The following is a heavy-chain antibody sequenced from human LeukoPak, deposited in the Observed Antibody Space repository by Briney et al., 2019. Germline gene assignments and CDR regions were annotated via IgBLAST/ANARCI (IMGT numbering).Heavy chain of an antibody. Sequence: AGGSLRLSCAASGFTFSSYGMSWVRQPPGKGLEWVSSISGSGGNTYYADSVKGRFTISRDNSKNTLYLQMNTLRAEDTAVYYCASGPYSSGWYKYWGQGTLVTVSS. D-gene: IGHD6-19*01. V-gene: IGHV3-23*01. J-gene: IGHJ4*02. CDR2: ISGSGGNT. CDR1: GFTFSSYG. CDR3: ASGPYSSGWYKY.